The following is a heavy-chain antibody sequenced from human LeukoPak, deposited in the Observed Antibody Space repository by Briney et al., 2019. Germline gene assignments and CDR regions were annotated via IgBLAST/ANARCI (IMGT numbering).Heavy chain of an antibody. D-gene: IGHD6-13*01. CDR3: ARRASSWYSKSYYYYMDV. V-gene: IGHV4-34*01. CDR1: GGSFSGYY. CDR2: INHSGST. J-gene: IGHJ6*03. Sequence: SETLSLTCAVYGGSFSGYYWSWIRQPPGKGLEWIGEINHSGSTNYNPSLKSRVTISVDTSKNQFPLKLSSVTAADTAVYYCARRASSWYSKSYYYYMDVWGKGTTVTVSS.